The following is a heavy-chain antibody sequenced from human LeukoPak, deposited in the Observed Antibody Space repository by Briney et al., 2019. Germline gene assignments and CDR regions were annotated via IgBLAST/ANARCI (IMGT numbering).Heavy chain of an antibody. V-gene: IGHV4-39*01. Sequence: SETLSLTCTVSGGSISSSSYYWGWIRQPPGKGLEWIGSIYYSGSTYYNPSLKSRVTISVDTSKNQFSLKLSSVTAADTAVYYCAGSSRITIFGVVHTAFDYWGQGTLVTVSS. D-gene: IGHD3-3*01. CDR3: AGSSRITIFGVVHTAFDY. J-gene: IGHJ4*02. CDR2: IYYSGST. CDR1: GGSISSSSYY.